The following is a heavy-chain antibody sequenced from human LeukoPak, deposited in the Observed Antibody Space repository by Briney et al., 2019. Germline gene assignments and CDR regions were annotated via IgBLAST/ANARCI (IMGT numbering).Heavy chain of an antibody. CDR2: IYSGGST. Sequence: GRSLRLSCAASGFTVSSNYMSSVRQAPGKGLESDSVIYSGGSTYYPDSVKGRFTISRDNSKNTLYLQMNSLRAEDTAVYYCARDRGSRYCSSTSCRSIAARYYYYYYMDVWGKGTTVTVSS. J-gene: IGHJ6*03. D-gene: IGHD2-2*01. V-gene: IGHV3-53*01. CDR1: GFTVSSNY. CDR3: ARDRGSRYCSSTSCRSIAARYYYYYYMDV.